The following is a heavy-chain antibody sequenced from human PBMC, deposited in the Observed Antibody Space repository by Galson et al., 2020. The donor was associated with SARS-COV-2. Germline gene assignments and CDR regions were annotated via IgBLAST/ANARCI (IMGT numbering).Heavy chain of an antibody. CDR1: GFTVSSNY. CDR3: ARGSSYSGSYLVGDY. D-gene: IGHD1-26*01. Sequence: QAGGSLRLSCAASGFTVSSNYMSWVRQAPGKGLEWVSIIYSGGATYYADSVKGRFTISRDNSKNTLYLQMNSLRAEDTALYYCARGSSYSGSYLVGDYCGQGTLVTVSS. V-gene: IGHV3-53*01. J-gene: IGHJ4*02. CDR2: IYSGGAT.